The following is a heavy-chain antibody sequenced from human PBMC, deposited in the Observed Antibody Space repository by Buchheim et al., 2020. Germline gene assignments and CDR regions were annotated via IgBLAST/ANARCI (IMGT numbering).Heavy chain of an antibody. Sequence: QVQLVESGGGVVQPGRSLRLSCAASGFTFSSYGMHWVRQAPGKGLEWVAVIWYDGSNKYYADSVKGRFTISRDNSKNTLYLQMNSLRAEDTAVYYCARDPGSLLLWFGEFGYTFDYWGQGTL. CDR3: ARDPGSLLLWFGEFGYTFDY. D-gene: IGHD3-10*01. V-gene: IGHV3-33*01. CDR2: IWYDGSNK. J-gene: IGHJ4*02. CDR1: GFTFSSYG.